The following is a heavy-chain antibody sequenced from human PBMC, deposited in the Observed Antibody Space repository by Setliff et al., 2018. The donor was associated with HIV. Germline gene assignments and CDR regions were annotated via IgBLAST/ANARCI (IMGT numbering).Heavy chain of an antibody. CDR1: RSTFNSHT. Sequence: GASVKVSCKASRSTFNSHTINWVRQAPGQGLDWMGRIIPILGVANYAQRFQGKVTITADKSTSTAYMELTSLRFDDTAMYYCVRGVQSPPHYSYYYMDVWGKGTTVTVS. D-gene: IGHD3-3*01. V-gene: IGHV1-69*02. CDR3: VRGVQSPPHYSYYYMDV. CDR2: IIPILGVA. J-gene: IGHJ6*03.